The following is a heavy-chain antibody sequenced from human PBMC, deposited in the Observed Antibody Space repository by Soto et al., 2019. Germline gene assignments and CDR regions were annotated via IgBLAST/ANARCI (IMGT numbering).Heavy chain of an antibody. CDR2: IIPIFGTA. Sequence: SVKVSCKASGGTFSSYAISWVRQAPGQGLGWMGWIIPIFGTANYAQKFQGRVTITADESTSTAYMELSSLRSEDTAVYYCARAHSDSSPCFDYWGQGTLGNVSS. CDR1: GGTFSSYA. V-gene: IGHV1-69*13. CDR3: ARAHSDSSPCFDY. J-gene: IGHJ4*02.